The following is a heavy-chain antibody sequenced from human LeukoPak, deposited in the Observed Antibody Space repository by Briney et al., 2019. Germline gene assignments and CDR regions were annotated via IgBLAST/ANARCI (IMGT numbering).Heavy chain of an antibody. CDR3: AKGYSSGWANWLDP. CDR1: GFTFSNYA. J-gene: IGHJ5*02. Sequence: GGSLRLSCAASGFTFSNYAMTWVRQAPGKGLEWVSGISDSGDGTYYADSVKGRFTISRDNSENTLYLQMNSLRAEDTALYYCAKGYSSGWANWLDPWGQGTLVTVSS. CDR2: ISDSGDGT. V-gene: IGHV3-23*01. D-gene: IGHD6-19*01.